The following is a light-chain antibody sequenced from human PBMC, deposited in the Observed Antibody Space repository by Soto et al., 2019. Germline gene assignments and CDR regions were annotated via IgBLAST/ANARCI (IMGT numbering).Light chain of an antibody. V-gene: IGLV2-23*02. CDR3: CADAGRSTYV. CDR1: SSDVGSYNF. J-gene: IGLJ1*01. Sequence: QSALTQPASVSGSPGQSITISCTRTSSDVGSYNFVSWYQQHPGKVPKVMISEVSKRASGVSDRFSGSKSGNTASLTISGLHAEYEADYYCCADAGRSTYVFGTGIKVTVL. CDR2: EVS.